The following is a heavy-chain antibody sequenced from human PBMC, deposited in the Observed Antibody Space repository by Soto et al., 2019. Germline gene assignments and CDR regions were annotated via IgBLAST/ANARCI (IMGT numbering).Heavy chain of an antibody. D-gene: IGHD3-9*01. J-gene: IGHJ6*02. CDR3: ARIEALRYFDWSPPNYYYGMDV. CDR2: ISAYNGNT. CDR1: GYTFTSYG. Sequence: ASVKVSCKASGYTFTSYGISWVRQAPGQGLEWMGWISAYNGNTNYAQKLQGRVTMTTDTSTSTAYMELRSLRSDDTAVYYCARIEALRYFDWSPPNYYYGMDVWGQGTTVTVSS. V-gene: IGHV1-18*04.